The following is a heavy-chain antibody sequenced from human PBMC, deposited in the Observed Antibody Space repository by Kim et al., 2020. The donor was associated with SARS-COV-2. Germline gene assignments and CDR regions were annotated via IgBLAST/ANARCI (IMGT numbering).Heavy chain of an antibody. D-gene: IGHD1-20*01. J-gene: IGHJ5*02. CDR1: GFTFSSYE. Sequence: GSLRLSCAASGFTFSSYEMNWVRQAPGKGLEWVSYISGSGSTIYYADSVKGRFTISRDNAENSLSLQMNSLRAEDTAVYYCARDGNWNDWESWFDPWGQGALVTVSS. V-gene: IGHV3-48*03. CDR3: ARDGNWNDWESWFDP. CDR2: ISGSGSTI.